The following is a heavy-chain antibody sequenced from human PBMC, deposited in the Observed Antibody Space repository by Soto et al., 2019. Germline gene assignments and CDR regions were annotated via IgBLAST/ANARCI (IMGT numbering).Heavy chain of an antibody. J-gene: IGHJ4*02. CDR1: GGSIISGY. CDR2: ISYSGNT. V-gene: IGHV4-59*01. Sequence: SETLSLTCTVSGGSIISGYWSWIRQPPGKGLEWIGYISYSGNTNYNPSLKSRVTMSADTPKNQFSLRLSSVTTADTAVYYCAGLRGYAGSPIDYWGQGTLGTVSS. CDR3: AGLRGYAGSPIDY. D-gene: IGHD2-15*01.